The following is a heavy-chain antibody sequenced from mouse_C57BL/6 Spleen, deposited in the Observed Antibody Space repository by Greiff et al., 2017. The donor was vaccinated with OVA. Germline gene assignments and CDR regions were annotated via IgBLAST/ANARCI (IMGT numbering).Heavy chain of an antibody. CDR3: ARGAESNYYGSSYEYFDV. CDR1: GYTFTDYN. J-gene: IGHJ1*03. Sequence: VQLQQSGPELVKPGASVKIPCKASGYTFTDYNMDWVKQSHGKSLEWIGDINPNNGGTIYNQKFKGKATLTVDKSSSTAYMELRSLTSEDTAVYYCARGAESNYYGSSYEYFDVWGTGTTVTVSS. CDR2: INPNNGGT. D-gene: IGHD1-1*01. V-gene: IGHV1-18*01.